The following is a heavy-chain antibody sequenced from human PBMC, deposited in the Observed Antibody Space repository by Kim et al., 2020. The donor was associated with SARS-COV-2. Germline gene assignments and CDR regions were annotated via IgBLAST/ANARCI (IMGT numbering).Heavy chain of an antibody. CDR2: SDGINK. V-gene: IGHV3-33*06. J-gene: IGHJ4*02. CDR3: ANFES. Sequence: SDGINKYYADSVMGRFTISRDNSKNMLFLQMNSLRAEDTAVYYCANFESWGQGTLVTVSS.